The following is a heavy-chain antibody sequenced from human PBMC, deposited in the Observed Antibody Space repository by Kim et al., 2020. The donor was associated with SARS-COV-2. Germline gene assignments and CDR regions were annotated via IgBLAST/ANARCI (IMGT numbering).Heavy chain of an antibody. Sequence: GGSLRLSCTTSGFTFTGYAMSWVRQAPGKGLEWVSSIDGSGGTQYYVDSGKGRFTISRDHSKNPLYLQMGNLRADDPAGYYCMKGGWGWIWGHWGQVTL. D-gene: IGHD2-2*03. CDR2: IDGSGGTQ. CDR1: GFTFTGYA. CDR3: MKGGWGWIWGH. J-gene: IGHJ1*01. V-gene: IGHV3-23*01.